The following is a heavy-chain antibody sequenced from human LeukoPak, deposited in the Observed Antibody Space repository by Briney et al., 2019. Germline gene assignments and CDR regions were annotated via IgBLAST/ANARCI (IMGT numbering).Heavy chain of an antibody. CDR3: AGLGADYDYVWGSYRAWFDY. J-gene: IGHJ4*02. Sequence: SETLSLTCTVSGGSISSGGYYWSWIRQHPGKGLEWIGYIYYSGSTYYNPSLKSRVTISVDTSKNQFSLKLSSVTAADTAVYYCAGLGADYDYVWGSYRAWFDYWGQGTLVTVSS. D-gene: IGHD3-16*02. CDR2: IYYSGST. CDR1: GGSISSGGYY. V-gene: IGHV4-30-4*08.